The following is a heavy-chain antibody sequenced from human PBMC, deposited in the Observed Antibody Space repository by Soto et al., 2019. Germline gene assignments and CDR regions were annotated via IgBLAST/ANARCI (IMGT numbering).Heavy chain of an antibody. CDR2: LSYDGNNK. V-gene: IGHV3-30*09. J-gene: IGHJ4*02. CDR3: ARARLDTPALDY. Sequence: QVQLVESGGGVVQPGRSLRLSCAASGFTFRSYAMHWVRQAPGKGLELVAVLSYDGNNKYYADSVKGRFAISRDNSRNTLYLQMNSLRPEDTAVYYCARARLDTPALDYWGQGTLVTVSS. D-gene: IGHD2-2*01. CDR1: GFTFRSYA.